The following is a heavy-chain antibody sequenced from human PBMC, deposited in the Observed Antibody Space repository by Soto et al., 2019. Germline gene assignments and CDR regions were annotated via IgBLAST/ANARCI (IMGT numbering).Heavy chain of an antibody. D-gene: IGHD6-19*01. CDR2: IYWDDDK. CDR1: GFSLSTSGVG. Sequence: QITLKESGPTLVKPTQTLTLTCTFSGFSLSTSGVGVGWIRQPPGKALEWLALIYWDDDKRYSPSLKSRLTITKDTSNNQVVLTMTNMDPVDTATYYCAHSLGICIAVSGRGAHYDYWGQGTLVTVSS. CDR3: AHSLGICIAVSGRGAHYDY. J-gene: IGHJ4*02. V-gene: IGHV2-5*02.